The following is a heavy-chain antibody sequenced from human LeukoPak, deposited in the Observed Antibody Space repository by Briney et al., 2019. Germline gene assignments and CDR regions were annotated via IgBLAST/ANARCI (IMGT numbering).Heavy chain of an antibody. D-gene: IGHD3/OR15-3a*01. Sequence: VASVKVSCKASGYTFTSYDINWVRQATGQGLEWMGWMNPNSVNIGYAQKFQGRVTMTKNTSITTAYMELSSLRSEDTAVYYCARALSWTTESYYYMDVWGKGTTVTVSS. CDR3: ARALSWTTESYYYMDV. V-gene: IGHV1-8*01. J-gene: IGHJ6*03. CDR1: GYTFTSYD. CDR2: MNPNSVNI.